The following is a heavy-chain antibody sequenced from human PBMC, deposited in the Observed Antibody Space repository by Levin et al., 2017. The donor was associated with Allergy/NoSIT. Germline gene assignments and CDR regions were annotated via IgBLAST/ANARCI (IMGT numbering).Heavy chain of an antibody. CDR3: ASGRPNHNGGNSFVIDY. CDR1: GGTFSSYA. CDR2: IIPIFGTA. D-gene: IGHD4-23*01. J-gene: IGHJ4*02. V-gene: IGHV1-69*13. Sequence: GASVKVSCKASGGTFSSYAISWVRQAPGQGLEWMGGIIPIFGTANYAQKFQGRVTITADESTSTAYMELSSLRSEDTAVYYCASGRPNHNGGNSFVIDYWGQGTLVTVSS.